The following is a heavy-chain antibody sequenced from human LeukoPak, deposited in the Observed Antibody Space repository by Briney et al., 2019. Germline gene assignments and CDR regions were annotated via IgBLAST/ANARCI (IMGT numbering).Heavy chain of an antibody. D-gene: IGHD5-18*01. Sequence: PGGSLRLSCAACGFTFSSYAMSWVRQAPGKGLKWVSAISGTGGSTYYADSVKGRFTISRDNSKNTLYLQMNSLRAEDTAVYYRAARNTAMAQYYFDYWGQGTLVTVSS. J-gene: IGHJ4*02. CDR2: ISGTGGST. CDR3: AARNTAMAQYYFDY. CDR1: GFTFSSYA. V-gene: IGHV3-23*01.